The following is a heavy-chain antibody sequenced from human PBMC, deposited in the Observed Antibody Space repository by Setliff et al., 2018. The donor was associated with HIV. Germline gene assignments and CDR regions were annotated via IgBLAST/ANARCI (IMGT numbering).Heavy chain of an antibody. CDR3: AKSPVSNYYYYMDV. CDR2: IYTSGST. CDR1: GGSVRSGSYY. V-gene: IGHV4-61*02. J-gene: IGHJ6*03. Sequence: KTSETLSLTCTVSGGSVRSGSYYWSWIRQPAGKGLEWIGRIYTSGSTNYNPSLKSRVTMSVDTSKNQFSLKLSSVTAADTAVYYCAKSPVSNYYYYMDVWGKGTTVTVSS.